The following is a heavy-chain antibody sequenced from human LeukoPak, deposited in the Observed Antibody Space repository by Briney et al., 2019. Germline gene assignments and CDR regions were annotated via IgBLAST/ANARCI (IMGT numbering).Heavy chain of an antibody. Sequence: SVKVSCKASGFTFTSSAMQWLRQARGQRLEWIGWILVGSGNTNYAQKFQERVTITRDMSTSTAYMELSSLRSEDTAVYDCAADPGGPRSDDDAFDIWGQGTMVTVSS. V-gene: IGHV1-58*02. CDR2: ILVGSGNT. D-gene: IGHD3-3*01. CDR1: GFTFTSSA. CDR3: AADPGGPRSDDDAFDI. J-gene: IGHJ3*02.